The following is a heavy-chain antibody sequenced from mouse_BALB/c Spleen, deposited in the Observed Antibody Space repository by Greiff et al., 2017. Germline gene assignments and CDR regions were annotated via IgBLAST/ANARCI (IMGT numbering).Heavy chain of an antibody. CDR2: ISYSGST. CDR1: GDSITSGY. Sequence: VQLKESGPSLVKPSQTLSLTCSVTGDSITSGYWNWIRKFPGNKLEYMGYISYSGSTYYNPSLKSRISITRDTSKNQYYLQLNSVTTEDTATYYCAKRVYYGYDYAMDYWGQGTSVTVSS. J-gene: IGHJ4*01. D-gene: IGHD1-2*01. CDR3: AKRVYYGYDYAMDY. V-gene: IGHV3-8*02.